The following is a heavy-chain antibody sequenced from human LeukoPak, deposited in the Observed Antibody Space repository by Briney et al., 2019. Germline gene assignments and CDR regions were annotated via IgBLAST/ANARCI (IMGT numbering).Heavy chain of an antibody. Sequence: ASVKVSCKASGYTFTSYGIIWVRQAPGQGLEWMGWISAYNGNTNYAQKLQGRVTMTTDTSTSTAYMELRSLRSDDTAVYYCARDPYGDYVTHFDYWGQRTLVTVSS. V-gene: IGHV1-18*01. J-gene: IGHJ4*02. CDR2: ISAYNGNT. CDR1: GYTFTSYG. D-gene: IGHD4-17*01. CDR3: ARDPYGDYVTHFDY.